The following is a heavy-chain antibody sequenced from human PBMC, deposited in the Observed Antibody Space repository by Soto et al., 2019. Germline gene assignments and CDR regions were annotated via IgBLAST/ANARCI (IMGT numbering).Heavy chain of an antibody. V-gene: IGHV3-30*03. CDR3: VSDRGYGHASVPYS. J-gene: IGHJ4*02. Sequence: QAQLVESGGGVVQPGRSLRLSCAASGFTFSSYGMHWVRQAPGTGLGWVAVISYDGGLQHYADSVKGRFTISSDNSKNMVLLQMHSLRAEDTAVYYCVSDRGYGHASVPYSWGQGTLVSVSS. CDR1: GFTFSSYG. D-gene: IGHD5-18*01. CDR2: ISYDGGLQ.